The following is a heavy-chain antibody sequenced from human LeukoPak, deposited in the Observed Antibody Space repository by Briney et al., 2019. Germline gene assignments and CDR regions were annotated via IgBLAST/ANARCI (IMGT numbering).Heavy chain of an antibody. CDR1: GFTFSGYR. J-gene: IGHJ6*03. D-gene: IGHD5-12*01. CDR2: IWYEGSKK. CDR3: AKDGEVAKPPYFDYSYKDG. V-gene: IGHV3-33*06. Sequence: GGSLRLSCAASGFTFSGYRMHWVRPAPEKGVERVADIWYEGSKKYDGHAVRGRFAISRDNSKTTLNLQINSLRAEETAVYYCAKDGEVAKPPYFDYSYKDGWGKGTTVTASS.